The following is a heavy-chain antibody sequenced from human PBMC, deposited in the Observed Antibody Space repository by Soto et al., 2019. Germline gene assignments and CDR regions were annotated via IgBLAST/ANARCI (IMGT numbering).Heavy chain of an antibody. CDR2: FDSGGST. J-gene: IGHJ6*02. CDR3: ASGLGLSYYYGLDV. CDR1: GGSISSTNYY. V-gene: IGHV4-39*01. D-gene: IGHD3-9*01. Sequence: ASETLSLTRIFSGGSISSTNYYWAWIRQPPGKGLEWIGSFDSGGSTHYNPSLKSRVTISADMSQNQFSLDLSSVTAADTAVYYCASGLGLSYYYGLDVWGQGTTVTVSS.